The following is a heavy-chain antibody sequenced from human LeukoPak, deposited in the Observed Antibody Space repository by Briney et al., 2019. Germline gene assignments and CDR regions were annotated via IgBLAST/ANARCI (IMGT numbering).Heavy chain of an antibody. CDR1: GFTFDNYS. V-gene: IGHV3-48*01. CDR2: ISGGSGPR. Sequence: GGSLRLSCVASGFTFDNYSLNWIRQAPGKGLEWISYISGGSGPRYYADSVKGRFTISRDNSKNTLYLQMNSLRAEDTAVYYCARGYCSGGSCYLDYWGQGTLVTVSS. D-gene: IGHD2-15*01. CDR3: ARGYCSGGSCYLDY. J-gene: IGHJ4*02.